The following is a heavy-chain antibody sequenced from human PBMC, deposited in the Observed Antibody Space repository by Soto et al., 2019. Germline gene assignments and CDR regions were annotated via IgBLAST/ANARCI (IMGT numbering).Heavy chain of an antibody. CDR2: MNPNSGNT. CDR1: GYTFTSYD. Sequence: GASVKVSCKASGYTFTSYDINWVRQATGQGLEWMGWMNPNSGNTGYAQKFQGRVTMTRNTSISTAYMELSSLRSEDTAVYYCARGHDFWSGYYMEGFDYWGQGTLVTVSS. CDR3: ARGHDFWSGYYMEGFDY. J-gene: IGHJ4*02. V-gene: IGHV1-8*01. D-gene: IGHD3-3*01.